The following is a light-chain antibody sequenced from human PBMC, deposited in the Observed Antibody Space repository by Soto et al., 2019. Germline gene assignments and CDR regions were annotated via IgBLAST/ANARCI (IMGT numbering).Light chain of an antibody. CDR2: ATS. Sequence: DIQMTQSPPSLSASVGDRVTITCRASETITDFLNWYQQKPGKAPKLLIYATSTLQSGVPSRFSGRDSGADFTLTINNLQPEDFATYYCQQPPYTFGPGTKVDIK. CDR3: QQPPYT. J-gene: IGKJ3*01. CDR1: ETITDF. V-gene: IGKV1-39*01.